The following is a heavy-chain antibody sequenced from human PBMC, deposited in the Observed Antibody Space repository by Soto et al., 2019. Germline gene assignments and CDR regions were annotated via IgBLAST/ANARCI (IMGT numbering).Heavy chain of an antibody. CDR3: AWDKLIGHNWFDP. J-gene: IGHJ5*02. D-gene: IGHD1-1*01. V-gene: IGHV4-31*03. Sequence: SGTLSLTCTVSGGPISSGGYSWCWNRQHQGKGLDWIGYIYYSGSTFYNPSLTSRVTISVDTSKNQFSLKLSSVTAAHTAVYYCAWDKLIGHNWFDPWAQGTLVTVSS. CDR1: GGPISSGGYS. CDR2: IYYSGST.